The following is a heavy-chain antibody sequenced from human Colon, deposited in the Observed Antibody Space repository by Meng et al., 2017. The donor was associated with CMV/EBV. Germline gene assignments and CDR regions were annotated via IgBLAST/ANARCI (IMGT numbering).Heavy chain of an antibody. Sequence: SETLSLTCNVSGGSINNGDDYWNWIRQHPGKGLEWIGYIYNSGSTYYNPSLKSRVTISIDTSINHFSLKVNSVTAADTAVDYCARGAWLRFDDWGQGILVTVSS. V-gene: IGHV4-31*03. CDR1: GGSINNGDDY. CDR2: IYNSGST. J-gene: IGHJ5*02. D-gene: IGHD5-12*01. CDR3: ARGAWLRFDD.